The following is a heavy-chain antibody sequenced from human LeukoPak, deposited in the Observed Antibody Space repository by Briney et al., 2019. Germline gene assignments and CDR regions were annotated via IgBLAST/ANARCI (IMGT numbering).Heavy chain of an antibody. CDR3: ARVQRQRWIQLWPQKGYFDY. CDR2: INHSGST. D-gene: IGHD5-18*01. V-gene: IGHV4-34*01. CDR1: GGSFSGYY. J-gene: IGHJ4*02. Sequence: SETLSLTCAVYGGSFSGYYWSWIRQPPGKGLEWIGEINHSGSTNYNPSLKSRVTISVDTSKNQFSLELSFLTAADTAVYYCARVQRQRWIQLWPQKGYFDYWGKGTLVTV.